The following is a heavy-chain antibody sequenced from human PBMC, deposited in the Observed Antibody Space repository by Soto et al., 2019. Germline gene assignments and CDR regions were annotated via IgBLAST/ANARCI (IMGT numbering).Heavy chain of an antibody. D-gene: IGHD1-26*01. V-gene: IGHV4-34*01. J-gene: IGHJ4*02. CDR3: ARAPIIGATFFDY. Sequence: QVQLQQGGAGLLKPSETLSLTCAVNGGSLSGHYWSWIRQAPGKGLEWIGEINRSGGTNYDPSLKSRVTISLDASKNQFSRKMNSVTAADTAVYYCARAPIIGATFFDYWGEGSLVTVSS. CDR1: GGSLSGHY. CDR2: INRSGGT.